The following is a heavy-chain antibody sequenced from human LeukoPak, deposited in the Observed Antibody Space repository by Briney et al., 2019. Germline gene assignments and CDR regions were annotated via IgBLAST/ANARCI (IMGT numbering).Heavy chain of an antibody. CDR1: GGTFSSYA. J-gene: IGHJ3*02. D-gene: IGHD6-13*01. CDR2: IIPIFGTA. CDR3: ARVKCRLPTRIAAAIFDVFDI. V-gene: IGHV1-69*05. Sequence: ASVKVSCKAPGGTFSSYAISWVRQAPGQGLEWMGGIIPIFGTANYAQKFQGRVTITTDESTSTAYMELSSLRSEDTAVYYCARVKCRLPTRIAAAIFDVFDIWGQGTMVTVSS.